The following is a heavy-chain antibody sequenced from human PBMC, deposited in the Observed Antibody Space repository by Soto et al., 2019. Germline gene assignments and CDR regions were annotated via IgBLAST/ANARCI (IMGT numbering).Heavy chain of an antibody. J-gene: IGHJ6*02. D-gene: IGHD6-13*01. CDR2: IYPGDSDT. CDR3: ARPGRMGQQLPRV. V-gene: IGHV5-51*01. CDR1: GYSFTSYW. Sequence: PWESLKISCKGSGYSFTSYWIGCVRHMPLKGLEWMGIIYPGDSDTRYSPSFQGQVTISADKSISTAYLQWSSLKASDTAMYYCARPGRMGQQLPRVWGQGTTVTVSS.